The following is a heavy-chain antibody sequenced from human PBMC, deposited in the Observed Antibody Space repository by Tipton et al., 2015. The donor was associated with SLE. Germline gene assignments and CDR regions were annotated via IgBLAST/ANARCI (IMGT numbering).Heavy chain of an antibody. CDR2: INHSGST. CDR3: ARDHYSSSSWDY. CDR1: GGSFSGYY. V-gene: IGHV4-34*01. D-gene: IGHD6-6*01. J-gene: IGHJ4*02. Sequence: TLSLTCAVYGGSFSGYYWSWIRQPPGKGLEWIGEINHSGSTNYNPSLKSRVTISVDTSKNQFSPKLSSVTAADTAVYYCARDHYSSSSWDYWGQGTLVTVSS.